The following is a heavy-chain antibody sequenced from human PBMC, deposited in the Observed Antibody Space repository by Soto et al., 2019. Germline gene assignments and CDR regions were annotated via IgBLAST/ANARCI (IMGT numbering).Heavy chain of an antibody. CDR1: GASIYTYY. D-gene: IGHD2-2*01. Sequence: SSETLSLTCNVSGASIYTYYWNWIRQSPGKGLEWIGYISDGGSTNYNPSLKSRVTISVDTSKNHFSLELSSVTAADTAIYYCRSSTSCYDESCVDVWGQGTMVTVSS. J-gene: IGHJ6*02. V-gene: IGHV4-59*08. CDR3: RSSTSCYDESCVDV. CDR2: ISDGGST.